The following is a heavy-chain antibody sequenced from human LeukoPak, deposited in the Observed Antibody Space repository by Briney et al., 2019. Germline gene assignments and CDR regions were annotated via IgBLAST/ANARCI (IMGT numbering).Heavy chain of an antibody. D-gene: IGHD1-26*01. CDR3: ARQEWELLPPFSPQNFDY. V-gene: IGHV4-38-2*01. Sequence: SETLSLTCAVSGYSISSGYYWGWIRQPPGKGLEWIGSIYHSGSTYYNPSLKSRVTISVDTSKNQCSLKLSSVTAADTAVYYCARQEWELLPPFSPQNFDYWGQGTLVTVSS. CDR1: GYSISSGYY. J-gene: IGHJ4*02. CDR2: IYHSGST.